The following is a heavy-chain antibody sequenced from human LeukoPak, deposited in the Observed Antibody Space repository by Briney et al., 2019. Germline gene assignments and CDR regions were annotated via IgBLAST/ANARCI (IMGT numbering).Heavy chain of an antibody. V-gene: IGHV1-46*01. D-gene: IGHD2-15*01. CDR2: INPSGGST. J-gene: IGHJ4*02. CDR1: GYTFTSYY. Sequence: ASVKVSCKASGYTFTSYYMHWVRQAPGQGLEWMGIINPSGGSTSYAQKFQGRVTMTRDTSTSTVYMELSSLRSEDTAVYYCARDQAYCSGGSCYPYYWGQGTLVTVSS. CDR3: ARDQAYCSGGSCYPYY.